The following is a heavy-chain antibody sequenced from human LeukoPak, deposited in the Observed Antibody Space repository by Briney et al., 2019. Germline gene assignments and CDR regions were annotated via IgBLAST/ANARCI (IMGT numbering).Heavy chain of an antibody. J-gene: IGHJ4*02. CDR1: GFTFSSYE. CDR3: ARDLVAVALFDY. D-gene: IGHD6-19*01. CDR2: ISSSGSTI. Sequence: GGSLRLSCAASGFTFSSYEMNWVRQAPGKGLEWVSYISSSGSTIYFADSVKGRFTIPRDNAKSSLYLQMNSLRAEDTAVYYCARDLVAVALFDYWGQGTLVTVSS. V-gene: IGHV3-48*03.